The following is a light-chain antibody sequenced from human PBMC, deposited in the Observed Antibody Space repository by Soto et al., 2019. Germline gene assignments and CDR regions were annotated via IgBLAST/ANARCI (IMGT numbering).Light chain of an antibody. V-gene: IGLV2-23*01. CDR2: EAS. J-gene: IGLJ2*01. CDR3: XSYAGSTSVI. CDR1: NSDVGSYDL. Sequence: QSVLTQPASVSGSPGQPITISCTGSNSDVGSYDLVSWYQQHPGKAPKLIIYEASKRPSXXXXXXSGCKSGNTASLSISGXXXXXXXXXXXXSYAGSTSVIFGGGTKLTVL.